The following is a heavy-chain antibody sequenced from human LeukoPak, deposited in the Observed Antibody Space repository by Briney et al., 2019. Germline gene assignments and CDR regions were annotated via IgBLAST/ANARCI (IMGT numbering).Heavy chain of an antibody. V-gene: IGHV4-59*12. D-gene: IGHD2-21*01. CDR2: IYYSGST. CDR3: GGGDGDYGIDI. CDR1: GGSINTYY. Sequence: PSETLSLTCTVSGGSINTYYWRWIPQPPGKGLEWIGYIYYSGSTNYNPSLKSQVTISVDTTNNHFSLKVSPVTTADTAGYYSGGGDGDYGIDIWGQGTMVTVSS. J-gene: IGHJ3*02.